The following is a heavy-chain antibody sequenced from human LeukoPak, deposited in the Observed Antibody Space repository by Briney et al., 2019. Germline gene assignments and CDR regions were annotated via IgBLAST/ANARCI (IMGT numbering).Heavy chain of an antibody. V-gene: IGHV4-59*01. Sequence: SETLSLTCTVSGGSIGTYYWSWVRQSPGKGLEWIGYIYVTGNRYNPYLQSRVTISVDTSRNQFSLKLSSVTAADTAVYYCARYYYYYMDVWGKGTTVTVSS. CDR1: GGSIGTYY. J-gene: IGHJ6*03. CDR3: ARYYYYYMDV. CDR2: IYVTGN.